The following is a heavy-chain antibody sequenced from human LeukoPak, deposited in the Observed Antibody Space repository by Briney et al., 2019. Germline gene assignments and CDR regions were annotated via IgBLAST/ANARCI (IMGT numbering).Heavy chain of an antibody. CDR1: GFTVSSNY. CDR2: IYSGGST. D-gene: IGHD5-12*01. CDR3: ARSGQWLRPTDYYYYYGMDV. J-gene: IGHJ6*02. V-gene: IGHV3-66*01. Sequence: GGSLRLSCAASGFTVSSNYMSWVRQAPGKGLEWVSVIYSGGSTYYAESVKGRFTISRDNSKNTLYLQMNSLRAEDTAVYYCARSGQWLRPTDYYYYYGMDVWGQGTTVTVSS.